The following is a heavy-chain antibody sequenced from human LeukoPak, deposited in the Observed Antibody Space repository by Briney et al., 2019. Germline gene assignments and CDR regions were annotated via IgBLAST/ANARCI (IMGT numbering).Heavy chain of an antibody. V-gene: IGHV1-2*02. CDR3: ARKQWELLTVFDY. J-gene: IGHJ4*02. CDR2: INPNSGGT. CDR1: GYTFTGYY. Sequence: ASVKVSCKASGYTFTGYYMHWVRQAPGQGLEWMGWINPNSGGTNYAQKFQGRVTMTRDTSISTAYMELSRLRSDDTAVYYCARKQWELLTVFDYWGQGTLVTVSS. D-gene: IGHD1-26*01.